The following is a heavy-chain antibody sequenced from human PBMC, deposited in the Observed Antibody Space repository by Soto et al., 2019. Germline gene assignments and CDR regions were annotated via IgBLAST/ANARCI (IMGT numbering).Heavy chain of an antibody. J-gene: IGHJ6*02. Sequence: EVQLVESGGGLVKPGGSLRLSCAASGFTFSSYSMNWVRQAPGKGLEWVSSISSSSSYIYYADSVKGRFTISRDNAKNSLYLQRNSLRAEDTAVYYCARDWQQLVPVYYYGMDVWGQGTTVTVSS. CDR3: ARDWQQLVPVYYYGMDV. CDR1: GFTFSSYS. D-gene: IGHD6-13*01. CDR2: ISSSSSYI. V-gene: IGHV3-21*01.